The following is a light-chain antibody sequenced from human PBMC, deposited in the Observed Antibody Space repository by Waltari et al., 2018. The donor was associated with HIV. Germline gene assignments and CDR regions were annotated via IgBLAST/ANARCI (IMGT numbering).Light chain of an antibody. Sequence: ENVLTQSPGILSLSSGERATLSCRASQSVSSSYLAWYQHKPGQVPRLLIFGASSRATGIPDRFSGSGSGTDFTLTISRLEPEDSAVYYCQQCGSSLWTFGQGTKVEIK. CDR2: GAS. V-gene: IGKV3-20*01. CDR1: QSVSSSY. CDR3: QQCGSSLWT. J-gene: IGKJ1*01.